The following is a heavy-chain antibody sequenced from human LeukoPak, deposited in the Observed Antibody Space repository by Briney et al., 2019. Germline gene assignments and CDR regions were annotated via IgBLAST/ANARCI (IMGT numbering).Heavy chain of an antibody. J-gene: IGHJ4*02. Sequence: GGSLRLSCAASGFIFNDYWMLWVRQDPGKGLVWVSRIDRDGTPRIYADSVKGRFTVSRDNAKKALYLQMNGLKEEDTAIYYCVASRWSGALDFWGQGSLVTVSS. CDR3: VASRWSGALDF. D-gene: IGHD3-3*01. CDR2: IDRDGTPR. V-gene: IGHV3-74*01. CDR1: GFIFNDYW.